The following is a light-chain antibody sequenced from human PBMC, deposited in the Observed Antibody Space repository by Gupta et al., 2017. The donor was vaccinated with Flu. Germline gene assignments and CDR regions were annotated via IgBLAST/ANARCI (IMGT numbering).Light chain of an antibody. CDR3: SSYAGSSRTYV. V-gene: IGLV2-8*01. CDR1: RDVGGYKA. CDR2: EVS. J-gene: IGLJ1*01. Sequence: RDVGGYKAVTWYKKVPGKAPKLIIDEVSKRPSGVPDRFSGSKSGNTASLTVSGLQTEDEADDYCSSYAGSSRTYVFGTGTTVTVL.